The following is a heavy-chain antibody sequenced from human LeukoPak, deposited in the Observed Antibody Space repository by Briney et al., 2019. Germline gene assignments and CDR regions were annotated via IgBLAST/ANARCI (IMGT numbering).Heavy chain of an antibody. CDR2: ISISGENT. D-gene: IGHD6-6*01. Sequence: GGSLRLACAASGFTFSSYAMSWVRQAPGKGLEWVSAISISGENTYYADSVKGRFAISRDTSRNTLYLQMHSLRAEDTAVYYCARLISTSSSRFSDYWGQGTLVTVSS. V-gene: IGHV3-23*01. J-gene: IGHJ4*02. CDR3: ARLISTSSSRFSDY. CDR1: GFTFSSYA.